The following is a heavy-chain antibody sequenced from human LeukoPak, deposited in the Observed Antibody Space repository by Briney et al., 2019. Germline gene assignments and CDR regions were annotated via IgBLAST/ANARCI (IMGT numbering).Heavy chain of an antibody. CDR3: ARVLLWFGELSPGYYGMDV. D-gene: IGHD3-10*01. V-gene: IGHV3-33*01. Sequence: QSGRSLRLSCAASGFTFSIYGMHWVRQAPGKGLEWVAVIWYDGSNKYYADSVKGRFTISRDNSKNTLYLQMNSLRAEDTAVYYCARVLLWFGELSPGYYGMDVWGQGTTVTVSS. CDR1: GFTFSIYG. J-gene: IGHJ6*02. CDR2: IWYDGSNK.